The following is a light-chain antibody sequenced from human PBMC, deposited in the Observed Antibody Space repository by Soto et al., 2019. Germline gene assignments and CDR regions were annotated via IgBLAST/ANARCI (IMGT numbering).Light chain of an antibody. J-gene: IGKJ5*01. CDR1: QDISTS. Sequence: DIQMTQSPSSLSASVGDRVTITCQASQDISTSLNWYQQKPGRAPKLLIYDASNLETGVPSRFSGSGSGTDFTFTISSLQPEDIATYYCQHYHNLPITFGQGTRLEIK. CDR3: QHYHNLPIT. CDR2: DAS. V-gene: IGKV1-33*01.